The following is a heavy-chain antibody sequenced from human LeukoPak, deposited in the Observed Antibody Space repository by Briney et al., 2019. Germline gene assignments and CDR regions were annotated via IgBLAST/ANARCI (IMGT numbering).Heavy chain of an antibody. D-gene: IGHD3-9*01. Sequence: SETLSLTCTVSGGSISSSSDYWGWIRQPPGKWLEWIGSIYYSGSAYHNPSLKSRVTISVDTSKNQCSLKLSSVTAADTAVYYCARHAGGILTGYSSDNWFDPWGQGTLVTVSS. CDR3: ARHAGGILTGYSSDNWFDP. CDR2: IYYSGSA. CDR1: GGSISSSSDY. J-gene: IGHJ5*02. V-gene: IGHV4-39*01.